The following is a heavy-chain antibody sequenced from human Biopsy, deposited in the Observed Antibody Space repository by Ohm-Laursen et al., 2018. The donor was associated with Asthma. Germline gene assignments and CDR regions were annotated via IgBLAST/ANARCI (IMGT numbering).Heavy chain of an antibody. V-gene: IGHV4-34*01. Sequence: PPGTLSLTCSMYGLSSSAYYWTWIRQTPGKGLEWIGESDHRGNTNTNATLKSRVTISKAKTANEFSLKMKSVTAADTAIYYCARGPEWSGLDIWGQGTTVTVSS. D-gene: IGHD3-3*01. CDR2: SDHRGNT. CDR1: GLSSSAYY. J-gene: IGHJ6*02. CDR3: ARGPEWSGLDI.